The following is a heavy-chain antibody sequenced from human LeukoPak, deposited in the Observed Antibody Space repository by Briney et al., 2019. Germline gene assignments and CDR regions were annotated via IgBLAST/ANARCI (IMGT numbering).Heavy chain of an antibody. J-gene: IGHJ6*02. V-gene: IGHV4-34*01. CDR1: GGSFSGYY. Sequence: SETLSLTCAVYGGSFSGYYWSWIRQPPGKGLEWIGEINHSGSTNYNPSLKSRVTRSVDTSKNQFSLKLSSVTAADTAVYYCARGRGIAAAATQKYYYYYGMDVWGQGTTVTVSS. CDR2: INHSGST. D-gene: IGHD6-13*01. CDR3: ARGRGIAAAATQKYYYYYGMDV.